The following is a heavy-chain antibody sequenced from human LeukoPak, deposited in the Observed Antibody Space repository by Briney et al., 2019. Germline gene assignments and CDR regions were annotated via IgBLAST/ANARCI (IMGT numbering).Heavy chain of an antibody. Sequence: SETLSLTCTVSGGSISSYYWSWIRQPPGKGLEWIGYIYYSGSTNYNPSLKSRVTISVDTSKNQFSLKLSSVTAADTAVYYCARVSVPGTVVALGRFDPWGQGTLVTVSS. CDR3: ARVSVPGTVVALGRFDP. CDR2: IYYSGST. J-gene: IGHJ5*02. V-gene: IGHV4-59*01. D-gene: IGHD2-15*01. CDR1: GGSISSYY.